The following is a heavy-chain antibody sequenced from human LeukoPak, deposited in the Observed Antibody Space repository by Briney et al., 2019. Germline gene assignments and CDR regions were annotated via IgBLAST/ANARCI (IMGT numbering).Heavy chain of an antibody. J-gene: IGHJ3*02. CDR2: ISYDGSNK. V-gene: IGHV3-30*04. Sequence: GGSLRLSCAASGFTFSSYAMHWVRQAPGKGLEWVAVISYDGSNKYYADSVKGRFTISRDNSKNTLYLQMNSLRAEDTAVYYCAKDFHGYSYGYGAGNYDAFDIWGQGTMVTVSS. D-gene: IGHD5-18*01. CDR1: GFTFSSYA. CDR3: AKDFHGYSYGYGAGNYDAFDI.